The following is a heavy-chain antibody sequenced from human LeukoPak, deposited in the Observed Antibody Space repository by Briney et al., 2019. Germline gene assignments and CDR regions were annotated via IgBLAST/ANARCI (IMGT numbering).Heavy chain of an antibody. CDR3: AKGGRGYCSSTSCYYWFDP. J-gene: IGHJ5*02. D-gene: IGHD2-2*01. V-gene: IGHV3-23*01. CDR2: ISGSGGST. Sequence: GGSLRLSCAASGFTFSSYAMSWVSQAPGKGLEWVSAISGSGGSTYYADSVKGRFTISRDNSKNTLYLQMNSLRAEDTAVYYCAKGGRGYCSSTSCYYWFDPWGQGTLVTVSS. CDR1: GFTFSSYA.